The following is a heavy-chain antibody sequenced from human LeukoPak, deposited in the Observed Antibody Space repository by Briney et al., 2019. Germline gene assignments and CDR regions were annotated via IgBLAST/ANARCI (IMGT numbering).Heavy chain of an antibody. CDR3: ARVPHYYDTSGYSYFDH. D-gene: IGHD3-22*01. Sequence: GGSLRLSCAGSEFTFSSNAMSWVRQAPGKGPEWLSGISASGGTRYYADSVKGRFTISKDNSKNALYLQMDSLRAEDTAVYYCARVPHYYDTSGYSYFDHWGQGSRVTVSS. J-gene: IGHJ4*02. V-gene: IGHV3-23*01. CDR2: ISASGGTR. CDR1: EFTFSSNA.